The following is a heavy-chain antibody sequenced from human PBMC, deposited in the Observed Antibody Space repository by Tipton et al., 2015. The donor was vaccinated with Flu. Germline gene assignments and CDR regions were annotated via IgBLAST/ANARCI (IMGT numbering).Heavy chain of an antibody. D-gene: IGHD3-10*02. CDR1: GYSIRSAYY. CDR2: IYHSGTT. J-gene: IGHJ4*02. Sequence: TLSLTCSVSGYSIRSAYYWGWVRRPPGKGLECIGTIYHSGTTYYNPSLKSRLTISVDTSKNQFSLRLSSVTAADTAVYYCARHTGDSVRGVIDYWGQGTLVTVSS. CDR3: ARHTGDSVRGVIDY. V-gene: IGHV4-38-2*01.